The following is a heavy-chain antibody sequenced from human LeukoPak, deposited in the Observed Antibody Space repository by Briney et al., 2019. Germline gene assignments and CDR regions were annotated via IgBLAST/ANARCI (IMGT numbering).Heavy chain of an antibody. CDR3: ASSAGRPGDFVY. D-gene: IGHD1-1*01. Sequence: PSETLSLTCAVSGGSISSGGYSWSWIRQPPGTGLEWIGYIYHSGSTYYNPSLKSRVTISVDRSKNQFSLKLSSVTAADTAVYYCASSAGRPGDFVYWGQGTLVTVSS. J-gene: IGHJ4*02. CDR2: IYHSGST. V-gene: IGHV4-30-2*01. CDR1: GGSISSGGYS.